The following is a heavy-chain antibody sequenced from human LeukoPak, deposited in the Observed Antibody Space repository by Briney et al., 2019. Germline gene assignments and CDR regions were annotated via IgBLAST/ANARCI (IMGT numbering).Heavy chain of an antibody. J-gene: IGHJ4*02. CDR2: ISISGSTI. CDR3: ARDRTASDY. CDR1: GFTFGTYE. D-gene: IGHD4-17*01. V-gene: IGHV3-48*03. Sequence: GGSLRLSCAASGFTFGTYEMNWVRQAPGKGLEWVSYISISGSTIYYADSVKGRFTISRDNAKNSLYLQMNSLRAEDTAVYYCARDRTASDYWGQGTLVTVSS.